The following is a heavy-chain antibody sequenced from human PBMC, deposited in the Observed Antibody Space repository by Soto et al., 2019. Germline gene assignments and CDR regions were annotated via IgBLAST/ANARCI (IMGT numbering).Heavy chain of an antibody. CDR2: IYHSGST. Sequence: QLQLQESGSGLVKPSQTLSLICAVSGGSISSGGYSWSWIRQPPGKGLEWIGYIYHSGSTYYNPSLRRRVSTSVDRSMNLFALKLSSVTAADTAVYYCASSRGGYSGFDYYYWGQGTLVTVAA. D-gene: IGHD5-12*01. CDR3: ASSRGGYSGFDYYY. CDR1: GGSISSGGYS. J-gene: IGHJ4*02. V-gene: IGHV4-30-2*01.